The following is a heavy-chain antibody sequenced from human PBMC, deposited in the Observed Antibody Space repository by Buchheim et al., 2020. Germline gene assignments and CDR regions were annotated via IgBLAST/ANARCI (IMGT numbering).Heavy chain of an antibody. CDR3: AKQIHSDGGWYTDY. V-gene: IGHV3-23*01. D-gene: IGHD6-19*01. J-gene: IGHJ4*02. CDR1: GFTFSNYD. Sequence: EVQLLESGGGLVQPGGSLRLSCEASGFTFSNYDMRWVRQAPGKGLEWVSSIDDSGAGSHYADSVQGRFTISRDNSKNTMFLQMNSLRVEDTAVYYCAKQIHSDGGWYTDYWGQGTL. CDR2: IDDSGAGS.